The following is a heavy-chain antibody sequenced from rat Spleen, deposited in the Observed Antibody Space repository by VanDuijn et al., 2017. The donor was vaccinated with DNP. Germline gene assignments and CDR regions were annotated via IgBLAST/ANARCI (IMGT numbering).Heavy chain of an antibody. V-gene: IGHV3-1*01. CDR2: ISYSGST. CDR1: GYSITSHY. D-gene: IGHD1-6*01. Sequence: EVQLQESGPGLVKPSQSLSLTCSVTGYSITSHYWGWIRQFPGNKMEWIGHISYSGSTSYNPSLKRRISITRDTSKNQFFLQLNSVTTEDTATYYCTTLMYTTDYYSDSYAMDAWGQGTSVTVSS. J-gene: IGHJ4*01. CDR3: TTLMYTTDYYSDSYAMDA.